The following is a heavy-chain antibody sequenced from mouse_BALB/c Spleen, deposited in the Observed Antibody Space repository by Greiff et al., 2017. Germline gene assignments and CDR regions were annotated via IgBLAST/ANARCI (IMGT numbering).Heavy chain of an antibody. D-gene: IGHD2-14*01. CDR3: ARIDYRFYAMDY. Sequence: EVQLVESGPGLVKPSQSLSLTCTVTGYSITSDYAWNWIRQFPGNKLEWMGYISYSGSTSYNPSLKSRISITRDTSKNQFFLQLNSVTTEDTATYYCARIDYRFYAMDYWGQGTSVTVSS. V-gene: IGHV3-2*02. CDR2: ISYSGST. J-gene: IGHJ4*01. CDR1: GYSITSDYA.